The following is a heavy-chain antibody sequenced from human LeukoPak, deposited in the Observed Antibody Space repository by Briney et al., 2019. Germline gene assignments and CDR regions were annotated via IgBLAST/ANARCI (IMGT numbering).Heavy chain of an antibody. D-gene: IGHD3-10*01. CDR1: GGSISNSNW. CDR3: ARHGAGTYFVY. CDR2: IYHSGST. Sequence: SETLSLTCAVSGGSISNSNWWSWVRQPPGKGLEWIGEIYHSGSTNYNPSLESRVTISVDKSNNQFSLKLSSVTAADTAVYYCARHGAGTYFVYWGQGTLVTVSS. V-gene: IGHV4-4*02. J-gene: IGHJ4*02.